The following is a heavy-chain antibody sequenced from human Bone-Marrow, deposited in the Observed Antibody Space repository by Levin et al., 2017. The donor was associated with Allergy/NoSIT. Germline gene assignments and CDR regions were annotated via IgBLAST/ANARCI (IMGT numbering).Heavy chain of an antibody. J-gene: IGHJ4*02. CDR1: GGSISGSSHY. CDR3: ARGADWNYGIPPNFDF. D-gene: IGHD1-7*01. Sequence: SETLSLTCTVSGGSISGSSHYWAWIRQTPGKGLEWIGSINYNGRTYYNPSLKSRVTISVDTSKNHFSLKLNSVTAADTAVYYCARGADWNYGIPPNFDFWGRGTLVTVSS. CDR2: INYNGRT. V-gene: IGHV4-39*07.